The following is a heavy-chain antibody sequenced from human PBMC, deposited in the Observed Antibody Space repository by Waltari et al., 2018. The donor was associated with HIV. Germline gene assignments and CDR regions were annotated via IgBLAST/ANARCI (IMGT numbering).Heavy chain of an antibody. CDR1: GYTLTAYY. V-gene: IGHV1-2*02. Sequence: QVQLVQSGAAGKKPGDSVKVSCKASGYTLTAYYLHWVRQAPGQGLEWLGWINTRSGGTQYAQKFQGRVTMTRDTSISTAFMELSRLRSDDTAVYYCARDPLHGVAVADIDYWGQGTLVTVSS. CDR3: ARDPLHGVAVADIDY. CDR2: INTRSGGT. J-gene: IGHJ4*02. D-gene: IGHD6-19*01.